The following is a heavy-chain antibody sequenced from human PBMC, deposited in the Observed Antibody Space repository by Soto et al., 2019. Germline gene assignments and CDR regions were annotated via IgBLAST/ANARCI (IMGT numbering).Heavy chain of an antibody. J-gene: IGHJ4*02. CDR3: ARAAVGANALGY. D-gene: IGHD1-26*01. Sequence: VSRKPSDYIFTAFVISWVRQAPGQELEWMVWNNPYNGNTHYPQNLEGRVTMTTDTPTSTAYMEVRSLESDMTDWFSCARAAVGANALGYWGQGIVVTVSS. V-gene: IGHV1-18*01. CDR2: NNPYNGNT. CDR1: DYIFTAFV.